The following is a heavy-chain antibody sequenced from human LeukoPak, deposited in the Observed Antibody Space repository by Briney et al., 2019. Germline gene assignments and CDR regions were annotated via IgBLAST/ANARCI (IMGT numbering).Heavy chain of an antibody. Sequence: GGSLRLSCAASGFTFSSYGMHWVRQAPGKGLEWVSVIWYDGSNKYYADSVKGRFTISRDNSKNTVYLQMNRLRTEDTAVYYRAPRIGGVIVTAFDYWGQGTLVTVSS. CDR3: APRIGGVIVTAFDY. D-gene: IGHD3-16*02. CDR1: GFTFSSYG. CDR2: IWYDGSNK. J-gene: IGHJ4*02. V-gene: IGHV3-30*02.